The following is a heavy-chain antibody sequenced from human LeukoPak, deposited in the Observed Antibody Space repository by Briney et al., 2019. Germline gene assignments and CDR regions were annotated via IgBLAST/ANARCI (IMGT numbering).Heavy chain of an antibody. V-gene: IGHV4-34*01. CDR3: ARGRKIWGGESNWFDP. CDR1: GGSFSGYY. D-gene: IGHD1-14*01. J-gene: IGHJ5*02. Sequence: SETLSLTCAVYGGSFSGYYWSWIRQPPGKGLEWTGEINHSGSTNYNPSLKSRVTISVDTSKNQFSLKLSSVTAADTAVYYCARGRKIWGGESNWFDPWGQGTLVTVSS. CDR2: INHSGST.